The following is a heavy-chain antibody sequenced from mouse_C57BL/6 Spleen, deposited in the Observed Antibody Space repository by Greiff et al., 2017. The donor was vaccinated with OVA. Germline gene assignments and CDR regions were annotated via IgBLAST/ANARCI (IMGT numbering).Heavy chain of an antibody. V-gene: IGHV5-9-1*02. CDR3: TRDRHYGSSYGYFDV. Sequence: EVMLVESGEGLVKPGGSLKLSCAASGFTFSSYAMSWVRQTPEKGLEWVAYISSGGDYIYYADTVKGRFTISRDNARNTLYLQLSSLKSEDTAMYYCTRDRHYGSSYGYFDVWGTGTTVTVSS. J-gene: IGHJ1*03. CDR2: ISSGGDYI. CDR1: GFTFSSYA. D-gene: IGHD1-1*01.